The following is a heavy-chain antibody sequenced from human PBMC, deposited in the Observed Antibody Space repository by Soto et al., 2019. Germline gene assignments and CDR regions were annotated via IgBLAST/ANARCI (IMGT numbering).Heavy chain of an antibody. D-gene: IGHD3-3*01. CDR3: ASPARNYDFWSGYSFDI. Sequence: ASVKVSCKASGYTFTSYYMHWVRQAPGQGLEWMGIINPSGDSTSYAQKFQGRVTMTRDTSTSTVYMELSSLRSEDTAVYYCASPARNYDFWSGYSFDIWGQGTMVTVSS. J-gene: IGHJ3*02. CDR2: INPSGDST. V-gene: IGHV1-46*01. CDR1: GYTFTSYY.